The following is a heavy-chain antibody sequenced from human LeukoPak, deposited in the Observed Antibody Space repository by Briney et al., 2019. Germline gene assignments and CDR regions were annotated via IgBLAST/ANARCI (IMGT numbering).Heavy chain of an antibody. CDR3: ATYDFWSGFDY. V-gene: IGHV3-30-3*01. CDR1: GFTFSSYA. CDR2: ISYDGSNK. Sequence: GRSLRLSCAASGFTFSSYAMHWVRQAPGKGLEWVAVISYDGSNKYYADSEKGRFTISRDNSKNTLYLQMNSLRAEDTAVYYCATYDFWSGFDYWGQGTLVTVSS. J-gene: IGHJ4*02. D-gene: IGHD3-3*01.